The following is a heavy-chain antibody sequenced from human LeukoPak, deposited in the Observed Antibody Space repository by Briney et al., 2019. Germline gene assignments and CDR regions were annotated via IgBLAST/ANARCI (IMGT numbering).Heavy chain of an antibody. CDR2: IYTSGTT. V-gene: IGHV4-61*02. D-gene: IGHD3-22*01. Sequence: PSETLSLTCTVSGGSVRRGNYYWTWIRQPAGSGLEWIGRIYTSGTTDYNPSLRTRVTISVDASRNQFSLNLSSVTAADTAVYYCARDEGYDSSGPVWRGYFDYWSQGTLVTVSS. CDR3: ARDEGYDSSGPVWRGYFDY. CDR1: GGSVRRGNYY. J-gene: IGHJ4*02.